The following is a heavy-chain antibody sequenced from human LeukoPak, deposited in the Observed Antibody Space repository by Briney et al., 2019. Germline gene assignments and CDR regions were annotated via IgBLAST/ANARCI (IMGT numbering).Heavy chain of an antibody. D-gene: IGHD7-27*01. V-gene: IGHV4-34*01. Sequence: PSETLSLTCAVYGGSFSGYYWNWIRQPPGKGLEWIGEINHSGSTNYSPSLKSRVTISVDRSKNQFSLKLSSVTAADTAVYYCARGRIELGIADALDIWGQGTMVTVSS. CDR3: ARGRIELGIADALDI. J-gene: IGHJ3*02. CDR2: INHSGST. CDR1: GGSFSGYY.